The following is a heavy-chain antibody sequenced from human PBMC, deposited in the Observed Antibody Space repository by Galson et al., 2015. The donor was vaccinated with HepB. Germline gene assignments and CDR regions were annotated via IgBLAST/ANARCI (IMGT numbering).Heavy chain of an antibody. D-gene: IGHD1-26*01. Sequence: TLSLTCTVSGGSISSSSYYWAWIRQPPGKGPEWIGSIYYSGGTSYNPSLTSRVTISVDTSNNQFSLKLSSVTAADTAVYFCARHISGISDAFDIWGHGTVVTVSS. CDR2: IYYSGGT. CDR1: GGSISSSSYY. V-gene: IGHV4-39*01. CDR3: ARHISGISDAFDI. J-gene: IGHJ3*02.